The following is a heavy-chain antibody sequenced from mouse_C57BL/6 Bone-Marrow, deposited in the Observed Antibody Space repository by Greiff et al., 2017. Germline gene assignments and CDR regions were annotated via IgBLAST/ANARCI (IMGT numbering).Heavy chain of an antibody. CDR2: IWGGGRT. CDR1: GFSLTSYG. V-gene: IGHV2-9*01. CDR3: AKHEGNYDGYYWYFDV. Sequence: VQLQESGPGLVAPSPSLSITCTVSGFSLTSYGVDWVRQPPGKGLEWLGVIWGGGRTNYNSALMSRLSISKDNPKSQIFLKMNSLQTDYTAMYYCAKHEGNYDGYYWYFDVWGTGTTVTVSS. J-gene: IGHJ1*03. D-gene: IGHD2-3*01.